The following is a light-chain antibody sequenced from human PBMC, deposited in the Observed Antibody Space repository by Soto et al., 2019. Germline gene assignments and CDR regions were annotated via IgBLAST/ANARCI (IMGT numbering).Light chain of an antibody. CDR3: QQYSSYST. CDR2: KAS. CDR1: QSISSW. J-gene: IGKJ1*01. V-gene: IGKV1-5*03. Sequence: DIQMTQSPSTLSASVGDRVTITCRASQSISSWLAWYQQKPGKAPRLLIYKASSLQSGVPSRFSGSGSGTDLPLTKSSLHPGDFATYYCQQYSSYSTFGQGTKVDIK.